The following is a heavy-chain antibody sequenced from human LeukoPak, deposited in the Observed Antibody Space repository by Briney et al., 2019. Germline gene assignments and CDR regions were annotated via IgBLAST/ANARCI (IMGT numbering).Heavy chain of an antibody. CDR2: INHSGST. CDR1: GGSFSGYY. CDR3: AAEPSNGSYPGY. V-gene: IGHV4-34*01. D-gene: IGHD1-26*01. Sequence: SGTLSLTCAVYGGSFSGYYWSWIRQPPGKGLEWIGEINHSGSTNYNPSLKSRVTISVDTSKNQFSLKLSSVTAADTAVYYCAAEPSNGSYPGYWGQGTLVTVSS. J-gene: IGHJ4*02.